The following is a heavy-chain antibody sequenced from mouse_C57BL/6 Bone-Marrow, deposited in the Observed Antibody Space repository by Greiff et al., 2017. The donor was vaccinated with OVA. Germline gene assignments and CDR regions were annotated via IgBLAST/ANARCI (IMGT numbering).Heavy chain of an antibody. CDR2: IYPSDSET. CDR1: GYTFTSYW. Sequence: QVQLQQPGAELVRPGSSVKLSCKASGYTFTSYWMHWVKQRPIQGLEWIGNIYPSDSETHYNQKFKDKATLTVDKSSSPAYMQLSSLSSEDSAVDYWARAKYFDYWGQGTTLTVAS. CDR3: ARAKYFDY. J-gene: IGHJ2*01. V-gene: IGHV1-52*01.